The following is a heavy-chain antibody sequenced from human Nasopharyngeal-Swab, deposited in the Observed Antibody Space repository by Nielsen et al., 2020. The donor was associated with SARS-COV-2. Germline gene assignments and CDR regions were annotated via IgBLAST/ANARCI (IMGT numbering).Heavy chain of an antibody. J-gene: IGHJ4*02. D-gene: IGHD3-10*01. CDR2: ISYDGSNK. Sequence: GGSLRLSCAASGFTLSSYGMHWVRQAPGKGREWVAVISYDGSNKYYADSVKGRFTISRDNSKNMLYLQMISLRADDTAVYYCAKAYSYGSGSSYATFDSWGQGTLVTVSS. CDR1: GFTLSSYG. V-gene: IGHV3-30*18. CDR3: AKAYSYGSGSSYATFDS.